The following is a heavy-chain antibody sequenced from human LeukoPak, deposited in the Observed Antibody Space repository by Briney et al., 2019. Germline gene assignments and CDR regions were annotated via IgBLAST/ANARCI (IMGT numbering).Heavy chain of an antibody. D-gene: IGHD6-19*01. CDR1: GYIFTNFW. CDR2: IYPGDSDT. J-gene: IGHJ5*02. V-gene: IGHV5-51*01. Sequence: GESLKISCKGSGYIFTNFWIGWVRQMPGKGLEWMGIIYPGDSDTRYSPSFQGQVTISADKSISTAYLQWSSLKASDTAMYYCARAGYSSGWYSNKGNWFDPWGQGTLVTVSS. CDR3: ARAGYSSGWYSNKGNWFDP.